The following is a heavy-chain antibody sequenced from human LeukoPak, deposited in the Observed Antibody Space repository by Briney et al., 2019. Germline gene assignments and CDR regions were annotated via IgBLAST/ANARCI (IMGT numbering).Heavy chain of an antibody. J-gene: IGHJ1*01. CDR2: IDHSGSI. D-gene: IGHD2-15*01. V-gene: IGHV4-34*01. CDR3: AREAQYCSGGSCYGGFFQD. CDR1: GYS. Sequence: SETLSLTCAVSGYSLSWIRQPPGKGLEWIAEIDHSGSINYNPSLKSRVTISVDTSKNQFSLELDSVTAADTAVYYCAREAQYCSGGSCYGGFFQDWGQGTLVTVSS.